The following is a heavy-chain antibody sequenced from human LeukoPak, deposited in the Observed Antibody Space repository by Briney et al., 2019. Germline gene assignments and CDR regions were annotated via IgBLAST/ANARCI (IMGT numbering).Heavy chain of an antibody. Sequence: XXXHWVRQAPGXGLXWMGSFDPEDGETIYAQKFQGRVTMTEDTSTDTAYMELSSLRSEDTAIYYCATDLTCSSTSCYVDYWGQGALVTVSS. CDR3: ATDLTCSSTSCYVDY. V-gene: IGHV1-24*01. D-gene: IGHD2-2*01. J-gene: IGHJ4*02. CDR1: XX. CDR2: FDPEDGET.